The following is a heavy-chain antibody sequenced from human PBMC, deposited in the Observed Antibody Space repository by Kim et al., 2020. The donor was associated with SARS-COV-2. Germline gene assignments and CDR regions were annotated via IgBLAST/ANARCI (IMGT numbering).Heavy chain of an antibody. J-gene: IGHJ4*02. CDR3: ARDRQRAGTGVDY. D-gene: IGHD6-19*01. V-gene: IGHV6-1*01. Sequence: YALSVKSRTTLTPDQSKNKFSLQLNSVTPEDTAVYYCARDRQRAGTGVDYWGQGTLVTVSS.